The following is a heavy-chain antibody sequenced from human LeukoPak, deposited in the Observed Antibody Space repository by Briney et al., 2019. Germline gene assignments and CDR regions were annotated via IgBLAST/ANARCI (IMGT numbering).Heavy chain of an antibody. CDR2: ISSSGSTI. CDR1: GFTFSSYN. V-gene: IGHV3-48*01. D-gene: IGHD3-3*01. Sequence: PGGSLRLSCAASGFTFSSYNMNWVRQAPGKGLEWVSYISSSGSTIYYADSVKGRFTVSRDNANNSLPLQMNSLRAEDTAVYYCARSESGYRYWGQGTLVTVSS. CDR3: ARSESGYRY. J-gene: IGHJ4*02.